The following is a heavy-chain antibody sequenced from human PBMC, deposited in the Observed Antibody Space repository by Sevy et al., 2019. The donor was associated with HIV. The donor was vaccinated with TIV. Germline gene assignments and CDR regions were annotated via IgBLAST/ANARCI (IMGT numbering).Heavy chain of an antibody. CDR3: ASITTVNGYFDY. J-gene: IGHJ4*02. CDR1: GGSISSSSYY. D-gene: IGHD4-17*01. CDR2: IYYSGST. V-gene: IGHV4-39*01. Sequence: SETLSLTCTVSGGSISSSSYYWGWIRQPPGKGLEWIGSIYYSGSTYYNPSLKSRVTISVDESKNQFSLKLSSVTAADTAVYYCASITTVNGYFDYWGQGTLVTVSS.